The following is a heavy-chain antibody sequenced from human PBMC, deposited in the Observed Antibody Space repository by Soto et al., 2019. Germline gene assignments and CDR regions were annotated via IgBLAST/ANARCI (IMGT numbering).Heavy chain of an antibody. CDR1: GFTFSSYG. J-gene: IGHJ4*02. D-gene: IGHD2-2*02. CDR2: IWYDGNTK. V-gene: IGHV3-33*01. CDR3: ATQKHSYPGGFDY. Sequence: QVQLVESGGGVVQPGRSLRLSCAASGFTFSSYGMHWVRQAPGKGLEWVAVIWYDGNTKYYADSVKGRFTISRDNSKKPLYLQMNSLRAEDTAVYYCATQKHSYPGGFDYWGQGTLVTVSS.